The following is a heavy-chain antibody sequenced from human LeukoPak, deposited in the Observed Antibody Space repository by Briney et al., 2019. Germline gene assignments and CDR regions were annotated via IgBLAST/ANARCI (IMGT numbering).Heavy chain of an antibody. CDR2: VRYDGSNK. V-gene: IGHV3-30*02. J-gene: IGHJ4*02. CDR3: AKVVGAGGLIDY. Sequence: PGGSLRLSCAASGFTFSGYGMHWVRQAPGKGLEWVAFVRYDGSNKYYADSVKGRFTISRDNSKNTLYLQMNSLRAEDTAVYYCAKVVGAGGLIDYWGQGTLVTVSS. D-gene: IGHD1-26*01. CDR1: GFTFSGYG.